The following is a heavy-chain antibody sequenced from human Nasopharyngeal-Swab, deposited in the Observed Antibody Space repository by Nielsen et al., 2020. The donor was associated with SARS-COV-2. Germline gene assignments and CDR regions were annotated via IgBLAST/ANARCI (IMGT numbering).Heavy chain of an antibody. CDR1: GYTFTSYG. CDR2: ISAYNGNT. V-gene: IGHV1-18*01. J-gene: IGHJ4*02. CDR3: ARELYDSSGYYWDY. Sequence: ASVKVSCKASGYTFTSYGISWVRQAPGQGLEWMGWISAYNGNTNYAQKLQGRVTMTTDTSTSTAYMELRSLRFDDTAVYYCARELYDSSGYYWDYWGQGTLVTVSS. D-gene: IGHD3-22*01.